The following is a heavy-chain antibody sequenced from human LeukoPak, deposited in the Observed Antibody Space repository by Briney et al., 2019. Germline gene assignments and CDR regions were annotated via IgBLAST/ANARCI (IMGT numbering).Heavy chain of an antibody. CDR2: ISGSGGST. Sequence: GGSLRLSCAASGFTFSSYAMSWVRQAPGKGLEWVSAISGSGGSTYYADSVKGRFTISRDNSKNTLYLQMNSLRLEDTAVYYCAKDSRDIVVIPGYGMDVWGQGTTVTVSS. V-gene: IGHV3-23*01. D-gene: IGHD2-2*01. J-gene: IGHJ6*02. CDR3: AKDSRDIVVIPGYGMDV. CDR1: GFTFSSYA.